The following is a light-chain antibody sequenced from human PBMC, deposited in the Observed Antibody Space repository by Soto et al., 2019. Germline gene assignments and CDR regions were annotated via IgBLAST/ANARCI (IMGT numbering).Light chain of an antibody. CDR2: DVS. CDR3: QQYSHWFT. CDR1: QSINYN. Sequence: EVVMTQSPATLSVSPGERATLSCRASQSINYNLAWYQQMPGQPPRLLIYDVSTRATGIPGRFSGSGSGTEFTLTISSLQSEDFAVYYCQQYSHWFTLGGGTKVEIK. V-gene: IGKV3D-15*01. J-gene: IGKJ4*01.